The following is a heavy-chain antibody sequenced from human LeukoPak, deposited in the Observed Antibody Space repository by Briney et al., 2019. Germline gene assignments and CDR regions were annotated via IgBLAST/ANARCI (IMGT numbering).Heavy chain of an antibody. CDR2: ISSSGSTI. CDR3: ASTIPADAFDI. J-gene: IGHJ3*02. Sequence: PGGSLRLSCAASGFTFSDYYMSWIRQAPGKGLEWVSYISSSGSTIYYADSVKGRFTISRDNAKNSLYPQMNSLRAEDTAVYYCASTIPADAFDIWGQGTMVTVSS. D-gene: IGHD2-2*01. CDR1: GFTFSDYY. V-gene: IGHV3-11*01.